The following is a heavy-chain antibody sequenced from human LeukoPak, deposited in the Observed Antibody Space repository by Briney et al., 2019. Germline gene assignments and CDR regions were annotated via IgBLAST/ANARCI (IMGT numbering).Heavy chain of an antibody. V-gene: IGHV3-33*01. J-gene: IGHJ6*02. D-gene: IGHD2-2*01. Sequence: GGSLRLSCSASGFTFSSYGMHWVRQAPGKGLEWVAVIWYDGSYQYYADSAKGRFTISRDNSKNTLHLQMNSLRAEDTALYYCARKAVVPAARGMDVWGQGTTVIVSS. CDR1: GFTFSSYG. CDR2: IWYDGSYQ. CDR3: ARKAVVPAARGMDV.